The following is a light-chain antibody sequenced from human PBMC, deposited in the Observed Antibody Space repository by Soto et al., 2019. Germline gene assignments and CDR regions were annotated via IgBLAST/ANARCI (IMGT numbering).Light chain of an antibody. V-gene: IGKV2-28*01. CDR2: LGS. CDR1: ESLLDSHGKKV. CDR3: MQARQTPRT. J-gene: IGKJ1*01. Sequence: DIVMTQSPLSLPVTPGEPAAISCRSSESLLDSHGKKVLDWYVQRPGQSLQLLIYLGSIRASGVPDRFSGSGSGTDFTLKISKVEAEDVGVYYCMQARQTPRTFGQGTKVEIK.